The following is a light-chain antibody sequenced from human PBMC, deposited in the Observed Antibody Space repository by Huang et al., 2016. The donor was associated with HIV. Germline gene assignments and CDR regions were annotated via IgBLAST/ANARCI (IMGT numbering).Light chain of an antibody. Sequence: ENLMTQSPSTLSVSPGESATLSCRASQSVFKNLAWYQQKPGQAPKLLIYGSSTRAGRIPAWFSGSGSGTDFTLTISSLQSEDFAVYYCQQYNTSPRTFGQGTKVEV. CDR1: QSVFKN. CDR3: QQYNTSPRT. CDR2: GSS. V-gene: IGKV3-15*01. J-gene: IGKJ1*01.